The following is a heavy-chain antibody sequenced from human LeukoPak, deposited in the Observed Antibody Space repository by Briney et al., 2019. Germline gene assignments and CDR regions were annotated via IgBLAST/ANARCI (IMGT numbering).Heavy chain of an antibody. CDR2: IYHSGST. Sequence: SETLSLTCAVSAYSISSGYYWGWIRQPPGKGLEWIGNIYHSGSTYYNPSLKSRVTISVDTSKNQFSLRLNSATAADTAVYFCARRNYGICYFDFLRQASLVIVSS. J-gene: IGHJ4*02. D-gene: IGHD3-10*01. V-gene: IGHV4-38-2*01. CDR1: AYSISSGYY. CDR3: ARRNYGICYFDF.